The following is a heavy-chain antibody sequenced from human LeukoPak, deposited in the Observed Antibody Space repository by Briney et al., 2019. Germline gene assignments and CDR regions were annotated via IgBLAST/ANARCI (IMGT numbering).Heavy chain of an antibody. Sequence: PSETLSLTCTVSGGSISSSSYDWGWIRPPPGKGLEWIGSIYYSGSTYYNPSLKSRVTISVDTSKNQFSLKLSSVTAADTAVYYCAIFYGDYLDYWGQGTLVTVSS. V-gene: IGHV4-39*01. J-gene: IGHJ4*02. CDR1: GGSISSSSYD. CDR3: AIFYGDYLDY. CDR2: IYYSGST. D-gene: IGHD4-17*01.